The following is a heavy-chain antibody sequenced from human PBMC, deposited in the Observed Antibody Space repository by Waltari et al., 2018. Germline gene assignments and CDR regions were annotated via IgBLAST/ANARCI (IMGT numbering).Heavy chain of an antibody. J-gene: IGHJ3*02. D-gene: IGHD3-10*01. Sequence: EVQLVESGGGLVQPGGSLRLSCAASGVPFQASAMHWVRQGPGRGLEWVAGIDWNSGNLNYADSVKGRFTISRDNAENTLYLQMNSLRPEDTALYHCTKDMFYGSGNLFDIWGQGTMVTVSS. CDR1: GVPFQASA. V-gene: IGHV3-9*01. CDR3: TKDMFYGSGNLFDI. CDR2: IDWNSGNL.